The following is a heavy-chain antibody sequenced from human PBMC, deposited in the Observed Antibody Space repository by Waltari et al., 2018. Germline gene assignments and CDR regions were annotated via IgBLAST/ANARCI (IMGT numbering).Heavy chain of an antibody. CDR1: GGSFSGFY. CDR3: ARADRGPRYTSGSSATPDWGP. V-gene: IGHV4-34*01. J-gene: IGHJ5*02. Sequence: QVQLQQWGAGRVKPSETLSLTCAVYGGSFSGFYWSWIRQSLGKGLEWIGEIHHSGSTNYIPSRNSLVTIALDTSRNQFSLKLSSVTAEDTAVYYCARADRGPRYTSGSSATPDWGPWGQGTLVTVSS. D-gene: IGHD1-26*01. CDR2: IHHSGST.